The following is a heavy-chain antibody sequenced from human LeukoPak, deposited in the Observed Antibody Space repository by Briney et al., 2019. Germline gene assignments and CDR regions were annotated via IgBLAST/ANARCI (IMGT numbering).Heavy chain of an antibody. CDR2: IYTSGST. CDR1: GGSISSYY. V-gene: IGHV4-4*07. Sequence: SETLSLTCTVSGGSISSYYWSWIRQPAGKGLEWIGRIYTSGSTNYNPSLKSRVTMSVDTSKNQFSLKLSSVTAADTAVYYCARLYDFWSGYYFNWFDPWGQGTLVTVSS. J-gene: IGHJ5*02. D-gene: IGHD3-3*01. CDR3: ARLYDFWSGYYFNWFDP.